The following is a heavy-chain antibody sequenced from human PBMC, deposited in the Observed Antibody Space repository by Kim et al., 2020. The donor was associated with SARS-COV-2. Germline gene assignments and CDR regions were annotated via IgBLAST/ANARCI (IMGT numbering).Heavy chain of an antibody. CDR3: ASTSSSWYYGYFDY. CDR1: GGSISSYY. J-gene: IGHJ4*02. Sequence: SETLSLTCTVSGGSISSYYWSWIRQPPGKGLEWIGYIYYSGSTNYNPSLKSRVTISVDTSKNQFSLKLSSVTAADTAVYYCASTSSSWYYGYFDYWGQGTLVTVSS. V-gene: IGHV4-59*08. CDR2: IYYSGST. D-gene: IGHD6-13*01.